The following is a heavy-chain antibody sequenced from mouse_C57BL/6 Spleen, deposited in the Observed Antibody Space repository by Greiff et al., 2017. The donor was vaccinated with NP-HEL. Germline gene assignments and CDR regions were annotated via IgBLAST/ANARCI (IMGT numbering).Heavy chain of an antibody. CDR3: TREDYYGSSNFAY. V-gene: IGHV1-15*01. CDR2: IDPETGGT. J-gene: IGHJ3*01. CDR1: GYTFTDYE. D-gene: IGHD1-1*01. Sequence: QVQLQQSGAELVRPGASVTLSCKASGYTFTDYEMHWVKQTPVHGLEWIGAIDPETGGTAYNQKFKGKAILTADKSSSTAYMELRSLTSEDSAVYYCTREDYYGSSNFAYWGQGTLVTVSA.